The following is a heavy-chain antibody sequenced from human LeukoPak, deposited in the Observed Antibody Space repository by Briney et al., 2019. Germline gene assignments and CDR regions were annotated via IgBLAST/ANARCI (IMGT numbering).Heavy chain of an antibody. CDR1: GFTFITYW. D-gene: IGHD2-15*01. CDR3: VRGILSCRSLPGF. Sequence: GGALRLSCADSGFTFITYWLSWVRQAPGEGVERVSRIKHDRREPNYVDSVKGRFTISRDNAKNSLYLQMNSLRVEDTAVYYCVRGILSCRSLPGFWGQGTLVNVPS. CDR2: IKHDRREP. V-gene: IGHV3-7*01. J-gene: IGHJ4*02.